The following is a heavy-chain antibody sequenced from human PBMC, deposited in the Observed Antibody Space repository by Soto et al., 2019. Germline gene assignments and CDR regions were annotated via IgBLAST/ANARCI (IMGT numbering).Heavy chain of an antibody. D-gene: IGHD3-3*01. V-gene: IGHV4-39*01. CDR3: ARLKVRFLEWFPIDFDY. CDR1: GGSIXSSSYY. Sequence: PSETLSLTCTFSGGSIXSSSYYLGWIRQPPGKGLEWIGSIYYSGSTYYNPSLKSRVTISVDTSKNQFSLKLSSVTAADTAVYYCARLKVRFLEWFPIDFDYWGQGTLVTVSS. CDR2: IYYSGST. J-gene: IGHJ4*02.